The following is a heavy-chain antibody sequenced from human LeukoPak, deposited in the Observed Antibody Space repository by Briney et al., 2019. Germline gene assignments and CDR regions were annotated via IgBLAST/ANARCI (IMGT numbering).Heavy chain of an antibody. CDR1: GGSISSGSYY. CDR2: IYTSGST. J-gene: IGHJ3*02. Sequence: SQTLSLTCTVSGGSISSGSYYWSWIRQPAGKGLEWIGRIYTSGSTNYNPSLKSRVTISVDTSKNQFSLKLSPVTAADTAVYYCARYSSGWYTSVLDAFDIWGQGTMVTVSS. V-gene: IGHV4-61*02. D-gene: IGHD6-19*01. CDR3: ARYSSGWYTSVLDAFDI.